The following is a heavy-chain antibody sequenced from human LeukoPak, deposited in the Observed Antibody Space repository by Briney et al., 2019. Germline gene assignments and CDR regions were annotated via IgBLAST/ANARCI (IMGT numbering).Heavy chain of an antibody. CDR2: IYYSGST. D-gene: IGHD4-17*01. CDR1: GGSISSYY. J-gene: IGHJ3*02. CDR3: ARDRRLRLGAFDI. Sequence: SETLSLTCTVSGGSISSYYWSWIRQPPGKGLEWIGYIYYSGSTNYNPSLKSRVTISVDRSKNQFSLKLSSVTAADTAVYYCARDRRLRLGAFDIWGQGTMVTVSS. V-gene: IGHV4-59*12.